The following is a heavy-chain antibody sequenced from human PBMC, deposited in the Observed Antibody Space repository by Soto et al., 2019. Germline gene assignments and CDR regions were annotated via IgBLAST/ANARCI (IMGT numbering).Heavy chain of an antibody. D-gene: IGHD1-7*01. CDR2: TYYRSKWYN. V-gene: IGHV6-1*01. Sequence: PSQTLSLTCAISGDSVSSNSAAWNWIRQSPSRGLEWLGRTYYRSKWYNDYAVSVKSRITINPDTSKNQFSLQLNSVTPEDTAVYYCVRNWNSPIPDDYYFDYWGQGTLVTVSS. J-gene: IGHJ4*02. CDR3: VRNWNSPIPDDYYFDY. CDR1: GDSVSSNSAA.